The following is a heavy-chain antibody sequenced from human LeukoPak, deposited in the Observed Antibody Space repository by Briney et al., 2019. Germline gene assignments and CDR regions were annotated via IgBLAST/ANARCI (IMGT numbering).Heavy chain of an antibody. V-gene: IGHV4-61*08. CDR3: AREWGGQTYYDFWSGYLSYMDV. CDR1: GGSVSSGGYS. D-gene: IGHD3-3*01. CDR2: TFYSENT. Sequence: SETLSLTCAVSGGSVSSGGYSWSWLRQPPGKGLEWLGYTFYSENTYYNPSLKSRVTISVDTSKDQFSLKLSSVTAADTAVYYCAREWGGQTYYDFWSGYLSYMDVWGKGSTVTVSS. J-gene: IGHJ6*03.